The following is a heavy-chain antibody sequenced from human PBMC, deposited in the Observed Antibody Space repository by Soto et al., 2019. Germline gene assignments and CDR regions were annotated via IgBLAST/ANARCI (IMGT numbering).Heavy chain of an antibody. CDR1: GGTFSSYA. J-gene: IGHJ4*02. V-gene: IGHV1-69*01. CDR2: IIPIFGTA. D-gene: IGHD6-19*01. CDR3: SRGLDDAGSSGHLLDY. Sequence: QVQLVQSGAEVKKPGSSVKVSCKASGGTFSSYAISWVRQATGQGLEWMEGIIPIFGTANYAQKFQGRVTITADESTSTAYMELSSLRSEDTAVYYCSRGLDDAGSSGHLLDYWGQGTLVTVSS.